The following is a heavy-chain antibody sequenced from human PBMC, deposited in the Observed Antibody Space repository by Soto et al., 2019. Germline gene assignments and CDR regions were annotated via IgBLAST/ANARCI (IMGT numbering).Heavy chain of an antibody. CDR2: INPSGGST. V-gene: IGHV1-46*01. CDR3: ARGMEIATTELIYGMDV. Sequence: GASVKVSCKASGYTFTSYYMHWVRQAPGQGLEWMGIINPSGGSTSYAQKFQGRVTMTRDTSTSTVYMELSSLRSEDTAVYYCARGMEIATTELIYGMDVWGQGTTVTVSS. J-gene: IGHJ6*02. D-gene: IGHD6-13*01. CDR1: GYTFTSYY.